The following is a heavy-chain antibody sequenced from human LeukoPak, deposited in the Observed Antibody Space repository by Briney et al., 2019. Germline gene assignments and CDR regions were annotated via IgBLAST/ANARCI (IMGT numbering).Heavy chain of an antibody. CDR2: VSSSSSTI. V-gene: IGHV3-48*01. J-gene: IGHJ6*02. Sequence: GGSLRLSCAASGFTFSSYSMNWVRQAPGKGLEWVSYVSSSSSTIYYADSVKGRFTISRDNAKNSLYLQMNSLRAGDTAVYYCARALGGMDVWGQGTTVTVSS. D-gene: IGHD7-27*01. CDR1: GFTFSSYS. CDR3: ARALGGMDV.